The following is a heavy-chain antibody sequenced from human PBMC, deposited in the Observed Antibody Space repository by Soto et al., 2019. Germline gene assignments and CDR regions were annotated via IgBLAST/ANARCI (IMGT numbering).Heavy chain of an antibody. D-gene: IGHD6-13*01. V-gene: IGHV4-59*01. CDR1: GGSISSYF. J-gene: IGHJ4*02. CDR2: VYYTGTT. Sequence: QVQLQESGPGLLKPSETLSLTCTVSGGSISSYFYIWVRQPPGKGLEWIGSVYYTGTTDYNPSLKSRVTTSVHTSKTQFSLNLRSVTAADTAVYYCARDLAAVPRAFDYWGRGTLVTVSS. CDR3: ARDLAAVPRAFDY.